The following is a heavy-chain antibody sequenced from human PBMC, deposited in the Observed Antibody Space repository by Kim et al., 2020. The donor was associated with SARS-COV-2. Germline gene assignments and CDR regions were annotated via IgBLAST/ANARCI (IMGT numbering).Heavy chain of an antibody. CDR1: GFTFSSYG. CDR3: AALDI. V-gene: IGHV3-30*03. Sequence: GGSLRLSCAASGFTFSSYGMHWVRQAPGKGLEWVAVISYDGSTKYYADSVKGRFTITRDNSKNTLYLQMNSLRAEDTAVYYCAALDIWGCGTLVPVFS. J-gene: IGHJ2*01. CDR2: ISYDGSTK.